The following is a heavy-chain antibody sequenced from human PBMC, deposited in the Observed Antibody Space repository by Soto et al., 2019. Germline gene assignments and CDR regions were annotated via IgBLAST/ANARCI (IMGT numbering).Heavy chain of an antibody. J-gene: IGHJ4*02. CDR3: ARGEVRTTFRH. V-gene: IGHV4-31*03. D-gene: IGHD3-10*01. CDR2: IYDSGST. Sequence: QVQLQESGPGLVKASQTLSLTCTVSGGSISSGGYYWSWILQHPGKGLEWIGDIYDSGSTSYSPSLKRRLSISGDTSKNQLSLKLTSVTAADTAVYYCARGEVRTTFRHWGQGTLVTVSS. CDR1: GGSISSGGYY.